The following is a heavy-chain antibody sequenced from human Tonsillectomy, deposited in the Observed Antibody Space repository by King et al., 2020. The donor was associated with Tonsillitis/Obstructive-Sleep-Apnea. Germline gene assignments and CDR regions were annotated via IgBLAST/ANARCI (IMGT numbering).Heavy chain of an antibody. CDR1: GFTFSNAW. V-gene: IGHV3-15*01. Sequence: VQLVESGGGLVKPGGSLRLSCAASGFTFSNAWMSWVRQAPGKGLEWVGRIKSKTDGGTTDYAAPVKGRFTISRDDSKNTLYLQMNSLKTEDTAVYYCTTDFKRVLRFLEWFYYYYYYMDVWGKGTTVTVSS. CDR2: IKSKTDGGTT. J-gene: IGHJ6*03. CDR3: TTDFKRVLRFLEWFYYYYYYMDV. D-gene: IGHD3-3*01.